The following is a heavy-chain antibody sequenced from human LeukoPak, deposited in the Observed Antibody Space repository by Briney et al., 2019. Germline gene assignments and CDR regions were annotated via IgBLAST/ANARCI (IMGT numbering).Heavy chain of an antibody. Sequence: PSETLSLTCTVSGGSISSYYWSWIRQPPGKGLEWIGYIYYSGSTNYNPSLKSRVTISVDTSKNQFSLKLSSVTAADTAVYYCARHLKGGYWYFDLWGRGTLVTVSS. CDR3: ARHLKGGYWYFDL. V-gene: IGHV4-59*01. D-gene: IGHD3-16*01. CDR1: GGSISSYY. CDR2: IYYSGST. J-gene: IGHJ2*01.